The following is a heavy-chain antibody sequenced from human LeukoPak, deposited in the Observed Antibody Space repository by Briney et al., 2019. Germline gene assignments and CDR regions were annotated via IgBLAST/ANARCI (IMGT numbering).Heavy chain of an antibody. CDR3: ATPMTTGYYGMDV. Sequence: GGSLRLSCAASGFTFSSYWMSWVRQAPGKGLEWVANIKQDGSEKYYVDSVKGRFTISRDNAKNSLYLQMNSLRAEDTAVYYCATPMTTGYYGMDVWGQGTTVTVSS. V-gene: IGHV3-7*01. D-gene: IGHD4-17*01. CDR2: IKQDGSEK. J-gene: IGHJ6*02. CDR1: GFTFSSYW.